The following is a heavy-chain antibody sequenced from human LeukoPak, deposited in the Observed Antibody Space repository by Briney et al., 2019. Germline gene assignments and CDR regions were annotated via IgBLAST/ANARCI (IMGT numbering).Heavy chain of an antibody. CDR1: GFPFNMFA. CDR3: AKEQRIRHCSEGVCMEGYYFDY. V-gene: IGHV3-23*01. J-gene: IGHJ4*02. Sequence: PGGSLRLSCTGSGFPFNMFAMNWVRQAPGQGQEWVSGFSRGGETCKYADSVKGQFSVSRDASKNMVFLQMNDLRPEDTAVYYCAKEQRIRHCSEGVCMEGYYFDYWGQGSLVTVSS. D-gene: IGHD2-8*01. CDR2: FSRGGETC.